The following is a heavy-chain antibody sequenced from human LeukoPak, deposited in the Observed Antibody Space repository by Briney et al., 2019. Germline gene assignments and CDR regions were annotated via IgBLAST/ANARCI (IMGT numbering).Heavy chain of an antibody. D-gene: IGHD2-2*01. CDR2: ISIDGAKT. J-gene: IGHJ6*04. CDR3: AKGEGGSSSWYDFYDYGMDV. CDR1: GFTFNNFA. Sequence: GGSLRLSCAASGFTFNNFAMRWVRQAPGKGLEWVAVISIDGAKTYSADSVKGRFTISRDNSKKTLYLKMNTVRAEDTAVYYCAKGEGGSSSWYDFYDYGMDVWGKGTTVTVSS. V-gene: IGHV3-30*18.